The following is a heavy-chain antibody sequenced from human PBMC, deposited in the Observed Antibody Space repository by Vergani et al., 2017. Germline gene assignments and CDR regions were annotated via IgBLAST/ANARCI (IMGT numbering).Heavy chain of an antibody. CDR2: IYHSGST. Sequence: QLQLQESGSGLVKPSQTLSLTCAVSGGSISSGGYSWSWIRQPPGKGLEWIGYIYHSGSTYYNPSLKSRVTISVDRSKNQFSLKLSSVTAADTAVYYCARVLPYYYDSSGYYSGGMDVWGQGTTVTVSS. D-gene: IGHD3-22*01. V-gene: IGHV4-30-2*01. CDR3: ARVLPYYYDSSGYYSGGMDV. J-gene: IGHJ6*02. CDR1: GGSISSGGYS.